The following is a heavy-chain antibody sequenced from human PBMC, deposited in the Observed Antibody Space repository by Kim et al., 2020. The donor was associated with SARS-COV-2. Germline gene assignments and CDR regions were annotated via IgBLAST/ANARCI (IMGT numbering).Heavy chain of an antibody. D-gene: IGHD3-22*01. Sequence: NYAQKFQGRVTMTRDTSISTAYMELSRLRSDDTAVYYCAGDRLDDAFDIWGQGTMVTVSS. V-gene: IGHV1-2*02. J-gene: IGHJ3*02. CDR3: AGDRLDDAFDI.